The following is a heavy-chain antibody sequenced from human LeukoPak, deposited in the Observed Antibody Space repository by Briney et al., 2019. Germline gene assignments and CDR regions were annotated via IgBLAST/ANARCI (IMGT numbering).Heavy chain of an antibody. D-gene: IGHD3-10*01. CDR2: IGTSSTTI. V-gene: IGHV3-48*01. CDR1: GFTFSSYT. CDR3: ARSFGLDAFDI. Sequence: GGSLRLSCAASGFTFSSYTMNWVRQPPGKGLEWVSNIGTSSTTIYYADSVKGRFTISRDNAKNSLYLQMNSLRAEDTAVYYCARSFGLDAFDIWGQGTMATVSS. J-gene: IGHJ3*02.